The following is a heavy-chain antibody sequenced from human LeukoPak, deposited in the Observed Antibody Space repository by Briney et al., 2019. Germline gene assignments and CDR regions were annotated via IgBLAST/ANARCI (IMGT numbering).Heavy chain of an antibody. J-gene: IGHJ4*02. CDR2: IYYSGST. D-gene: IGHD1-26*01. CDR1: GGSISSYY. CDR3: ARLLRGSYLDY. Sequence: SETLSLTCTVSGGSISSYYWSWIRQPPGKGLEWIGYIYYSGSTNYNPSLKSRVTISVDTSKNQFSLKLSSVTAADTAVYYCARLLRGSYLDYWGQGTLVTVSS. V-gene: IGHV4-59*12.